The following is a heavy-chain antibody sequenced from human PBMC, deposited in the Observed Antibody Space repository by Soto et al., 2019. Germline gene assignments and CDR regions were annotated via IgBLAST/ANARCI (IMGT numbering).Heavy chain of an antibody. CDR3: ARGGWSGSLDAFDI. CDR2: ISYDGSNK. D-gene: IGHD3-3*01. CDR1: GFTFSSYA. V-gene: IGHV3-30-3*01. J-gene: IGHJ3*02. Sequence: QVQLVESGGGVVQPGRSLRLSCAASGFTFSSYAMHWVRQAPGKGLEWVAVISYDGSNKYYEDSVKGRFTISRDNSKNTLYLQMNSLRAGDTAVYYCARGGWSGSLDAFDIWGQGTMVTVSS.